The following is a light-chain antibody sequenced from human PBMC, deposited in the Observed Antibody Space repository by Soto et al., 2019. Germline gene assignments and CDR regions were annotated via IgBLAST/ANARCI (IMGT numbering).Light chain of an antibody. CDR3: QKYGSSPRK. CDR2: GAS. Sequence: EIVFTQSPCTLSLSPVERATLSFMASQSVSSSYLAWYQQKPGQAPRLLIYGASSRATGIPDRFSGSGSGTDFTLTISRLEPEDFAVYYCQKYGSSPRKFGQGTKVDIK. J-gene: IGKJ1*01. CDR1: QSVSSSY. V-gene: IGKV3-20*01.